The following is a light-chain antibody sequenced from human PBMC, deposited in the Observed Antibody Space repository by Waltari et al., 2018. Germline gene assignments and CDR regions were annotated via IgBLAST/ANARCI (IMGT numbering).Light chain of an antibody. CDR3: QVWISGTDHP. CDR2: DDT. J-gene: IGLJ2*01. V-gene: IGLV3-21*02. CDR1: NIGGKS. Sequence: SYVLTQPPSVSVAPGQTARITRGGNNIGGKSVHWYQLKPGQAPELVVYDDTDRPSGIPERFSGSNSGNTATLTISRVEAGDEADYYCQVWISGTDHPFGGGTKLTVL.